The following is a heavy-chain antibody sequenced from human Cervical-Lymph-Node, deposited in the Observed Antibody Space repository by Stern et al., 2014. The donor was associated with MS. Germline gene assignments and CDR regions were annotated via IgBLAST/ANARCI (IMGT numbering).Heavy chain of an antibody. D-gene: IGHD4-17*01. Sequence: QLLESGSGLVKPSQTLSLTCAVSGGSISSGGYSWSWLRQPPGKGLEWIGYIYHSGSTYYNPSLKSRVTISVDRSKNQFSLKLSSVTAADTAVYYCARSSTVTPNAFDIWGQGTMVTVSS. V-gene: IGHV4-30-2*01. J-gene: IGHJ3*02. CDR1: GGSISSGGYS. CDR2: IYHSGST. CDR3: ARSSTVTPNAFDI.